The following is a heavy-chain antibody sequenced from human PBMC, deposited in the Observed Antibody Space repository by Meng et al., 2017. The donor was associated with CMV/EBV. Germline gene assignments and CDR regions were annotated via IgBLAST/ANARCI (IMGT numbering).Heavy chain of an antibody. CDR2: IKSKTDGGTT. CDR1: GFTFSNAW. J-gene: IGHJ6*02. CDR3: TTSDSSGNYRYYYYGIDV. Sequence: GESLKISCAASGFTFSNAWMSWVRQAPGKGLEWVGRIKSKTDGGTTDYAAPVKGRFTISRDDSKNTLYLQMNSLKAEDTAVYYCTTSDSSGNYRYYYYGIDVWGQGTTVTVSS. D-gene: IGHD3-22*01. V-gene: IGHV3-15*01.